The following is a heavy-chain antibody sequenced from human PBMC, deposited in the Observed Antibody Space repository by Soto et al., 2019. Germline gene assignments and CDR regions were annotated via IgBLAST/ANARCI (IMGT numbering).Heavy chain of an antibody. CDR2: IIPIFGTA. J-gene: IGHJ6*02. CDR3: ARGRAPHYYYYGMDV. CDR1: GGTFSSYA. V-gene: IGHV1-69*13. D-gene: IGHD1-26*01. Sequence: GASVKVSCKASGGTFSSYAISWVRQAPGQGLEWMGGIIPIFGTANYAQKFQGRVTITADESTSTAYMELSSLRSEDTAVYYCARGRAPHYYYYGMDVWGQGATVTVSS.